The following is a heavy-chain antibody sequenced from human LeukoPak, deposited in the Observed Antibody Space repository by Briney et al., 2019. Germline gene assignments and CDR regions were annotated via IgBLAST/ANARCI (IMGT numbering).Heavy chain of an antibody. V-gene: IGHV4-34*01. Sequence: SETLSLTCAVYGGSFSGYYWSWIRQPPGKGLEWIGEINHSGSTNYNPSLKSRVTISVDTSKNQFSLKLSSVTAADTAVYYCASSLSVGIVGATLFDYWGQGTLVTVSS. CDR1: GGSFSGYY. J-gene: IGHJ4*02. CDR3: ASSLSVGIVGATLFDY. D-gene: IGHD1-26*01. CDR2: INHSGST.